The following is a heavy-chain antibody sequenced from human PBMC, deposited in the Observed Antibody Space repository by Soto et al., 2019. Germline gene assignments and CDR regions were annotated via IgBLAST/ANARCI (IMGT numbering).Heavy chain of an antibody. Sequence: QDQLVQSGTEVKKPGDSVRVSCKAVGYTFNTYYVHWVRQAHGQGLECMGIINPSGGPTSYAQSFQGRVTMTSDTSTSTVYMELSSLTSDDTAVYFCAFGRPAASSWLDPWGHGTLVSVSS. D-gene: IGHD2-2*01. V-gene: IGHV1-46*02. CDR1: GYTFNTYY. J-gene: IGHJ5*02. CDR2: INPSGGPT. CDR3: AFGRPAASSWLDP.